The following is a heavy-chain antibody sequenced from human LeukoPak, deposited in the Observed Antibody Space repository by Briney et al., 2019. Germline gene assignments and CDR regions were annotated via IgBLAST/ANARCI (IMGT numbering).Heavy chain of an antibody. Sequence: GGSLRLSCAASGFTFSSYAMHWVRQAPGKGLVWVSRINSDGSSTSYADSVRGRFSISRDNAKNTLYLQMNSLRAEDTAVYYCARGLSGYASSLGYWGQGTLVTVSA. CDR1: GFTFSSYA. CDR3: ARGLSGYASSLGY. D-gene: IGHD6-6*01. CDR2: INSDGSST. V-gene: IGHV3-74*01. J-gene: IGHJ4*02.